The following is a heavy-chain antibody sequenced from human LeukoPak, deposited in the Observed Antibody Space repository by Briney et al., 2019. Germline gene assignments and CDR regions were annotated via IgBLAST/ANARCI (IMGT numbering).Heavy chain of an antibody. CDR3: ARVSCSGGACAFGSWFDH. CDR2: VYYSGDT. J-gene: IGHJ5*02. Sequence: SETLSLTCTVSGGSITRGSFYWGWLRQPPGKGLEWIASVYYSGDTYYNPSLESQVTISVDTSRNQSTMTLNSVTAADTAVYYFARVSCSGGACAFGSWFDHWGQGTLVTVSS. D-gene: IGHD2-15*01. CDR1: GGSITRGSFY. V-gene: IGHV4-39*01.